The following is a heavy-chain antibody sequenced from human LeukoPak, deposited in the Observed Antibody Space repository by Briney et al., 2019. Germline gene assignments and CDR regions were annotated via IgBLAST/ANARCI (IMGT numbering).Heavy chain of an antibody. J-gene: IGHJ3*01. Sequence: GGSLRLSCAASGFTFSGSAMHWVRQASGKGLEWVGRIRSKANSYATAYAASVKGRFTISRDDSKNTAYLQMNSLKTEDTAVYYCTRRTQDGSQTWGQGTMVTVSS. CDR2: IRSKANSYAT. CDR3: TRRTQDGSQT. V-gene: IGHV3-73*01. CDR1: GFTFSGSA. D-gene: IGHD3-10*01.